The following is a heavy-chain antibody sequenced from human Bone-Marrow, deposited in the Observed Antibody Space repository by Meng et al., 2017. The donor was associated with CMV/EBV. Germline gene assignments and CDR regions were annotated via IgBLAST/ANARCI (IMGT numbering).Heavy chain of an antibody. D-gene: IGHD2-2*01. V-gene: IGHV3-33*06. J-gene: IGHJ4*02. CDR2: IWYDGSNK. Sequence: GGSLRLSCAASGFTFSSYGMHWVRQAPGKGLEWVAVIWYDGSNKYYADSVKGRFTISRDNSKNTLYLQMNSLRAEDTAVYYCAKAQRRYCSSTSCRGFDYWGQGTLVTVSS. CDR3: AKAQRRYCSSTSCRGFDY. CDR1: GFTFSSYG.